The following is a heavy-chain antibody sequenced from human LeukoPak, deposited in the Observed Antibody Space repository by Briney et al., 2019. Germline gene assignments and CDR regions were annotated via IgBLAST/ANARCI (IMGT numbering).Heavy chain of an antibody. CDR1: GGSISSGSYY. CDR2: IYTSGST. CDR3: ASDNWNDSLNWFDP. J-gene: IGHJ5*02. Sequence: PSETLSLTCTVSGGSISSGSYYWSWIRQPAGKGLEWIGRIYTSGSTNYNPSLKSRVTISVDTSKNQFSLKLSSVTAADTAVYYCASDNWNDSLNWFDPWGQGTLVTVSS. V-gene: IGHV4-61*02. D-gene: IGHD1-20*01.